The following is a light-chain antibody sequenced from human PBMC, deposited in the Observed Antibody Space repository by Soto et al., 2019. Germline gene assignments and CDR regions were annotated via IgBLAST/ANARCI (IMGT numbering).Light chain of an antibody. V-gene: IGKV1-5*03. CDR1: QTINSW. CDR3: QQYDSISYT. Sequence: DIQMTQSPSTLPASVGDRVTITCRASQTINSWLAWYQLRPGKAPRLLIYKASSLESGVPSRFSGSGSATEFTLTISSLQPDDFATYYCQQYDSISYTFGQGTKLDIK. J-gene: IGKJ2*01. CDR2: KAS.